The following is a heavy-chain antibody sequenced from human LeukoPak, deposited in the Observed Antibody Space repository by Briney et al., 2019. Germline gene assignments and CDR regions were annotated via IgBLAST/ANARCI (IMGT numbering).Heavy chain of an antibody. D-gene: IGHD5-24*01. CDR2: IRPIVGTA. J-gene: IGHJ4*02. V-gene: IGHV1-69*04. CDR3: ARELGDGYNYYFDY. CDR1: GGTLSSYV. Sequence: SVKVSCKASGGTLSSYVISWVRQAPGQGLEWMGRIRPIVGTANYAQKFQGRVTITADKSTSTAYMELFSLRSEDTAVYYCARELGDGYNYYFDYWGQGTLVTVSS.